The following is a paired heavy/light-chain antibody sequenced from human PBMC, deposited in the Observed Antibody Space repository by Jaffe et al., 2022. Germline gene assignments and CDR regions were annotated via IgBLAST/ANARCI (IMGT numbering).Light chain of an antibody. Sequence: DIQMTQSPSSLSASVGDRVTITCQASQDISNYLNWYQQKPGKAPKLLIYDASNLETGVPSRFSGSGSGTDFTFTISSLQPEDIATYYCQQYDNLLGFTFGPGTKVDIK. CDR3: QQYDNLLGFT. J-gene: IGKJ3*01. V-gene: IGKV1-33*01. CDR1: QDISNY. CDR2: DAS.
Heavy chain of an antibody. J-gene: IGHJ4*02. CDR3: ARVRRGAGSSWYRSHFDY. D-gene: IGHD6-13*01. CDR2: IIPIFGTA. Sequence: QVQLVQSGAEVKKPGSSVKVSCKASGGTFSSYAISWVRQAPGQGLEWMGGIIPIFGTANYAQKFQGRVTITTDESTSTAYMELSSLRSEDTAVYYCARVRRGAGSSWYRSHFDYWGQGTLVTVSS. V-gene: IGHV1-69*05. CDR1: GGTFSSYA.